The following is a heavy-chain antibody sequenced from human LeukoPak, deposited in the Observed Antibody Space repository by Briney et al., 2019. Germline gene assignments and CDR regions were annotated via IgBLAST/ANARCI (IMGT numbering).Heavy chain of an antibody. J-gene: IGHJ4*02. CDR1: GFTFSDYY. CDR2: ISSNTYTI. V-gene: IGHV3-11*01. CDR3: AGFTTCFHH. D-gene: IGHD3-22*01. Sequence: GGSLRLSCAASGFTFSDYYMTWIRQAPGKGLEWVSYISSNTYTIHYADSVRGRFTISRDNAKNLLYLQMNSLRAEDTAVYYCAGFTTCFHHWGQGTLVTVSS.